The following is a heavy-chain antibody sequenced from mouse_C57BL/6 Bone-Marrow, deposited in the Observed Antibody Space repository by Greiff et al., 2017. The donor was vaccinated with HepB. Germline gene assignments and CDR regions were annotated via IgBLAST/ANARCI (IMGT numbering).Heavy chain of an antibody. V-gene: IGHV1-64*01. Sequence: QVQLQQPGAELVKPGASVKMSCKASGYTFTSYWMHWVKQRPGQGLEWIGMIYPNSGSTNYNEKFKSKATLTVDKSSSTAYMQLSSLTADDSAVYYCARYQRGRDWYFDVWGTGTTVTVSS. J-gene: IGHJ1*03. CDR2: IYPNSGST. CDR3: ARYQRGRDWYFDV. CDR1: GYTFTSYW.